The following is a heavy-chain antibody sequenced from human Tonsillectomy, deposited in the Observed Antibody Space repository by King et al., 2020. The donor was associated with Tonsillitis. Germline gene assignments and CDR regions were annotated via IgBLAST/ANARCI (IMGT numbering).Heavy chain of an antibody. J-gene: IGHJ5*02. CDR2: IHTSGGP. V-gene: IGHV4-61*02. CDR1: GGSISSCSYY. Sequence: QLQESGPGLVKPSQTLSLTCTVSGGSISSCSYYWSWIRQPAGKGLEWIGRIHTSGGPNYNPPPKNRVTMAVDTAKNPFSLKLSSVTAADTAVYYCARVTWYYDFWSGYPNWFDPWGQGTLVTVSS. CDR3: ARVTWYYDFWSGYPNWFDP. D-gene: IGHD3-3*01.